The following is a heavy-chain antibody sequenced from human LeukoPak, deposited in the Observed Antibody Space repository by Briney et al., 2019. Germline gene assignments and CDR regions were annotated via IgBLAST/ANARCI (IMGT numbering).Heavy chain of an antibody. V-gene: IGHV4-4*07. CDR3: ASGSSGYDP. Sequence: SDTLSLTRTVSGGPISSYYWSWIRQPAGRGLEWIGRIYTSGSTNYNPSLKSRVTMSVHTSKNQFSLKRSSVTAADTAVYFCASGSSGYDPWGEGRLVTVSS. CDR2: IYTSGST. CDR1: GGPISSYY. J-gene: IGHJ5*02. D-gene: IGHD5-12*01.